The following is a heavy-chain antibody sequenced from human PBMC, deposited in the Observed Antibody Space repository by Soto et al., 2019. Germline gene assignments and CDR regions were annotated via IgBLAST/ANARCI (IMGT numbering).Heavy chain of an antibody. V-gene: IGHV3-21*01. Sequence: PAGSLSLSCAASGFTFSSYSMNWARQAPGKGLEWVSSISSSSSYIYYADSVKGRFTISRDNAKNSLYLQMNSLRAEDTAVYCCARDGYSSSWKKYFDYWGQGTLVTVSS. D-gene: IGHD6-13*01. CDR1: GFTFSSYS. CDR3: ARDGYSSSWKKYFDY. CDR2: ISSSSSYI. J-gene: IGHJ4*02.